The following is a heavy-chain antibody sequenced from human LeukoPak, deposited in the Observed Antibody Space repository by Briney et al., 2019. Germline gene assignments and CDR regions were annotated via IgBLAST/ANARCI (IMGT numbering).Heavy chain of an antibody. V-gene: IGHV3-23*01. CDR1: GFTFNAYP. CDR3: ARDSPYYYDSSGYYEPLYYFDY. J-gene: IGHJ4*02. D-gene: IGHD3-22*01. CDR2: ISGSGGST. Sequence: GGSLRLSCAASGFTFNAYPMNWVRQAPGKGLEWVSAISGSGGSTYYADSVKGRFTISRDNSKNTLYLQMNSLRAEDTAVYYCARDSPYYYDSSGYYEPLYYFDYWGQGTLVTVSS.